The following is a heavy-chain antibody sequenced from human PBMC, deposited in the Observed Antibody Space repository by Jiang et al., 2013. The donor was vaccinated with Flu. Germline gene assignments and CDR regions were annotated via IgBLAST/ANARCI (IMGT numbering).Heavy chain of an antibody. CDR1: GFTFSSYW. D-gene: IGHD2-8*01. CDR2: IKQDGSEK. J-gene: IGHJ4*02. CDR3: ARSMVYAIGSFDY. V-gene: IGHV3-7*03. Sequence: GGLVQPGGSLRLSCAASGFTFSSYWMSWVRQAPGKGLEWVANIKQDGSEKYYVDSVKGRFTISRDNAKNSLYLQMNSLRAEDTAVYYCARSMVYAIGSFDYWGQGTLVTVSS.